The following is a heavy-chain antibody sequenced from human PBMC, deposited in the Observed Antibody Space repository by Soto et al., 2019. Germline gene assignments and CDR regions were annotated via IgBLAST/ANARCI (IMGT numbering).Heavy chain of an antibody. Sequence: APVKVSSKASGYTFTSYGISWVRQAPGQGLEWMGWISAYNGNTNYAQKLQGRVTMTTDTSTSTAYMELRSLRSDDTAVYYCARTFVVVPTDPWGQGTLVTVPS. J-gene: IGHJ5*02. V-gene: IGHV1-18*01. CDR1: GYTFTSYG. D-gene: IGHD2-2*01. CDR2: ISAYNGNT. CDR3: ARTFVVVPTDP.